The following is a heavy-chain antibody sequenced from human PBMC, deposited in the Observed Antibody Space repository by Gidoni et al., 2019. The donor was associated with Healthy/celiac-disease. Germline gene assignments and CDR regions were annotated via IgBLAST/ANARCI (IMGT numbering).Heavy chain of an antibody. CDR1: GYTFTSYG. V-gene: IGHV1-18*04. D-gene: IGHD2-2*02. CDR3: ARDQECSSTSCYMDYYYGMDV. CDR2: ISAYNGNT. J-gene: IGHJ6*02. Sequence: QVQRVQAGAEVKKPGASVKVSGQASGYTFTSYGISWVRQAPGQGLEWMGWISAYNGNTNYAQKLQGRVPMTTDTSTSTAYMELRILRSDDTAVYYCARDQECSSTSCYMDYYYGMDVWGQGTTVTVSS.